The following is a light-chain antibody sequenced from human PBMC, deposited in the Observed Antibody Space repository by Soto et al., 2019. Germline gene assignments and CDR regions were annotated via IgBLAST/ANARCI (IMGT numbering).Light chain of an antibody. CDR2: AVS. CDR3: QHYGNSTPYT. V-gene: IGKV3-20*01. Sequence: EIVLTQSPGTLSSSPGERATLSCRASQSVSSSYLAWYQQKPGQAPRLLIYAVSSRATGIPDRFSGSGSGTDFNLTIRRLEPEDFAVHYCQHYGNSTPYTFGQGTKVDIK. J-gene: IGKJ2*01. CDR1: QSVSSSY.